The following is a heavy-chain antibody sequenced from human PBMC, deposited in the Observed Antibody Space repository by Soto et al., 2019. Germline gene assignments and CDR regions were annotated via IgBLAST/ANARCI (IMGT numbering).Heavy chain of an antibody. CDR1: GFTFSSYG. Sequence: QVQLVESGGGVVQPGRSLRLSCAASGFTFSSYGMHWVRQAPGKGLEWGEVISYDGSNKYDADSVKGRFTISRDNSKNTLYLQMNSMRAEDTAVYYCAKRCPDHARYGMDVWGQGTTVTVSS. V-gene: IGHV3-30*18. D-gene: IGHD2-8*01. J-gene: IGHJ6*02. CDR3: AKRCPDHARYGMDV. CDR2: ISYDGSNK.